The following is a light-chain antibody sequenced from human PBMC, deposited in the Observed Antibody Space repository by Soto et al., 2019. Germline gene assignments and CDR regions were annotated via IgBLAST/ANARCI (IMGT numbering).Light chain of an antibody. J-gene: IGLJ1*01. Sequence: SYELTQPPSVSVAPGQTARITCGGNNIRSKSVHWYQQKPGQAPVLVVYDDSDRPSGIPERYSGSNSGNTATLTISGFVAVDEADYYCQVWHIRGDHFYVFGPGTKLTVL. CDR1: NIRSKS. CDR3: QVWHIRGDHFYV. CDR2: DDS. V-gene: IGLV3-21*02.